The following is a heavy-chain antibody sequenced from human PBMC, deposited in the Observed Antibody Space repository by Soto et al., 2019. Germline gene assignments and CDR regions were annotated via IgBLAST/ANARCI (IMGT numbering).Heavy chain of an antibody. V-gene: IGHV3-23*01. J-gene: IGHJ5*02. Sequence: VQLLESGGGLVQPGGSLRLSCAASGFPCSSYSMTWVRQAPGKGLEWVSTISGSGSATYYADSVKGRFTISRDNSKNTLYLQMNSLRAEDTAIYYCAKAGAAAGTNYFAPWGQGTLVTVSS. CDR1: GFPCSSYS. D-gene: IGHD6-13*01. CDR2: ISGSGSAT. CDR3: AKAGAAAGTNYFAP.